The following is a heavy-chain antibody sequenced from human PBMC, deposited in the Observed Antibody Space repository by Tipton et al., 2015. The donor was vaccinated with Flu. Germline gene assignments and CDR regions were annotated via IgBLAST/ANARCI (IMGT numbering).Heavy chain of an antibody. Sequence: TLSLTCTVSGGSISSGGYYWSWLRRHPGKGLVWIGYIYYSGSTYYNPSLKSRVTISVDTSKNQFSLKLSSVTAADTAVYYCARGGATGEDYFDYWGQGTLVTVSS. D-gene: IGHD5-12*01. J-gene: IGHJ4*02. CDR1: GGSISSGGYY. V-gene: IGHV4-31*03. CDR3: ARGGATGEDYFDY. CDR2: IYYSGST.